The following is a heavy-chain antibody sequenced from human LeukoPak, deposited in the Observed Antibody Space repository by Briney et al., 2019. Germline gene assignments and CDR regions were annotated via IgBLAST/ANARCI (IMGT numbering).Heavy chain of an antibody. V-gene: IGHV1-8*01. CDR1: GYTFTTYD. D-gene: IGHD2-2*01. J-gene: IGHJ5*02. Sequence: GASVKVSCKASGYTFTTYDINWVRQATGQGLEWMGWMNPNSGNTGYAQKFQGRVAMTRNTSISTAYMEPSSLRSEDTAMYYCARDFGYCSSTTCYSRFDPWGQGTLVTVSS. CDR3: ARDFGYCSSTTCYSRFDP. CDR2: MNPNSGNT.